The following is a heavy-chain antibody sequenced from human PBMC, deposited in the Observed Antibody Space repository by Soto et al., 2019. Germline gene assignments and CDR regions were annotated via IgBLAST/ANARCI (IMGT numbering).Heavy chain of an antibody. CDR2: IRSKAYGGTT. CDR3: TRDRNYDFWSGCDY. D-gene: IGHD3-3*01. CDR1: GFTFGDYA. Sequence: SLRLSCTASGFTFGDYAMSWFRQAPGKGLEWVGFIRSKAYGGTTEYAASVKGRFTISRDDSKSIAYLQMNSLKTEDTAVYYCTRDRNYDFWSGCDYWGQGTLVTVSS. V-gene: IGHV3-49*03. J-gene: IGHJ4*02.